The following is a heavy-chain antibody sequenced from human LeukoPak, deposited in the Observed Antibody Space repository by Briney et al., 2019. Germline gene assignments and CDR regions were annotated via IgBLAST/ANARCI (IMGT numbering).Heavy chain of an antibody. Sequence: SETLSLTCTVSGGSISSYYWSWIRQPPGKGLEWIGEINHSGSTNYNPSLKSRVTISVDTSKNQFSLKLSSVTAADTAVYYCARQAVAGTKVRAFDIWGQGTMVTVSS. CDR1: GGSISSYY. CDR3: ARQAVAGTKVRAFDI. CDR2: INHSGST. V-gene: IGHV4-34*01. D-gene: IGHD6-13*01. J-gene: IGHJ3*02.